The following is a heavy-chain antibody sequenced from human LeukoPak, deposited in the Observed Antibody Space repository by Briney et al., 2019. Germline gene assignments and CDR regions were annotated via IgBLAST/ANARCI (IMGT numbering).Heavy chain of an antibody. Sequence: SETLSLTCAVYSGSFSDYYWSWIRQSPGKGLVCIGYIYYSGSTNYNPSLKSRVTISADTSKNQFSLKLSSVTAADTAVFYCARLKRGYSYGPFDYWGQGTLVTVSS. V-gene: IGHV4-59*08. CDR1: SGSFSDYY. CDR2: IYYSGST. CDR3: ARLKRGYSYGPFDY. D-gene: IGHD5-18*01. J-gene: IGHJ4*02.